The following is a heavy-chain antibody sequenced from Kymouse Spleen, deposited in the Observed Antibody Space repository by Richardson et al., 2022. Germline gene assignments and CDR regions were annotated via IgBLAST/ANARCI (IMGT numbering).Heavy chain of an antibody. CDR3: ARDWDNWNYYYGMDV. CDR1: GGSFSGYY. CDR2: INHSGST. J-gene: IGHJ6*02. D-gene: IGHD1-20*01,IGHD1-7*01. Sequence: QVQLQQWGAGLLKPSETLSLTCAVYGGSFSGYYWSWIRQPPGKGLEWIGEINHSGSTNYNPSLKSRVTISVDTSKNQFSLKLSSVTAADTAVYYCARDWDNWNYYYGMDVWGQGTTVTVSS. V-gene: IGHV4-34*01.